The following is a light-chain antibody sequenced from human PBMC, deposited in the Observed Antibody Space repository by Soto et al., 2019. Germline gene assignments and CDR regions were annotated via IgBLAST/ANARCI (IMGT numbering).Light chain of an antibody. CDR1: SSNIGNNY. J-gene: IGLJ2*01. CDR3: GTWDNSLSAVV. V-gene: IGLV1-51*01. Sequence: QSVLTQPPSVSAAPGQKVTISCSGSSSNIGNNYVSWYQQLPGTAPKLLIYDSNKRPSGIPDRFSGSKSGTSATLGITGLQTGDEADYYCGTWDNSLSAVVCGGGTKLTVL. CDR2: DSN.